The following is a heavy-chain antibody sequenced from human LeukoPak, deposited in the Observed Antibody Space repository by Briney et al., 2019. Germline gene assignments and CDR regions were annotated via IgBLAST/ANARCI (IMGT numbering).Heavy chain of an antibody. V-gene: IGHV4-39*01. CDR3: ARLDGSGSYRVSKFYIDY. CDR2: IYYSGST. Sequence: SETLSLTCTVSGGSISSSSSYWGWIRQPPGKGLEWIGSIYYSGSTSHNPSLKSRVTISVDTSKNQFSLKLSSVTAADTAVYYCARLDGSGSYRVSKFYIDYWGQGTLVTVSS. CDR1: GGSISSSSSY. J-gene: IGHJ4*02. D-gene: IGHD3-10*01.